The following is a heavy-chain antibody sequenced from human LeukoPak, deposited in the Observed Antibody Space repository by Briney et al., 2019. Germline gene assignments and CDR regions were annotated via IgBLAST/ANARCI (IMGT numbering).Heavy chain of an antibody. CDR3: ARGRIGWFDP. V-gene: IGHV4-59*01. J-gene: IGHJ5*02. CDR1: GGSISSYY. Sequence: PSETLSLTCTVSGGSISSYYWSWIRQPPGKGPEWIGYIYYSGSTNYNPSLKSRVTISVDTSKNRFSLKLSSVTAADTAVYYCARGRIGWFDPWGQGTLVTVSS. CDR2: IYYSGST. D-gene: IGHD3-10*01.